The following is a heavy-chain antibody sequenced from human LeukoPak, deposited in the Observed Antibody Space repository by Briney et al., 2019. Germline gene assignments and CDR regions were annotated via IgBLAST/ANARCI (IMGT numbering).Heavy chain of an antibody. J-gene: IGHJ4*02. CDR1: GGTFSSYA. Sequence: SVKVSCKASGGTFSSYAISWVRQAPGQGLEWMGGIIPIFGTANYAQKFQGRVTITADGSTSTAYMELSSLRSEDTAVYYCARLEITAVTTSDYWGQGTLVTVSS. V-gene: IGHV1-69*13. CDR3: ARLEITAVTTSDY. D-gene: IGHD4-17*01. CDR2: IIPIFGTA.